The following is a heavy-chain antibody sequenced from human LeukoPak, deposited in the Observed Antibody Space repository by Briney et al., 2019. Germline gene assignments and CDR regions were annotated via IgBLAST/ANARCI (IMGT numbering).Heavy chain of an antibody. Sequence: PGGSLRLSCAASGFTFSAYWMSWVRQTPGKGLEWVANIKQDGSEIYYVDFVKGRFTISRDNAKNSLYLQVNSLRVEDTAVYYCARDGSPFDHWGQGTLVTVSS. D-gene: IGHD3-10*01. V-gene: IGHV3-7*01. J-gene: IGHJ4*02. CDR1: GFTFSAYW. CDR3: ARDGSPFDH. CDR2: IKQDGSEI.